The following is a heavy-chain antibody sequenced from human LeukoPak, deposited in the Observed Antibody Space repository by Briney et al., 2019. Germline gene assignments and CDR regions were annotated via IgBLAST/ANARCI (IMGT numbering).Heavy chain of an antibody. CDR2: ISWNSGSI. J-gene: IGHJ5*02. D-gene: IGHD6-13*01. V-gene: IGHV3-9*01. CDR1: GFTFDDYA. CDR3: AKGTSSSGKNNWFDP. Sequence: GRSLRLSCAASGFTFDDYAMPWVRQAPGKGLEWVSGISWNSGSIGYADSVKGRFTISRDNAKNSLYLQMNSLRAEDTALYYCAKGTSSSGKNNWFDPWGQGTLVTVSS.